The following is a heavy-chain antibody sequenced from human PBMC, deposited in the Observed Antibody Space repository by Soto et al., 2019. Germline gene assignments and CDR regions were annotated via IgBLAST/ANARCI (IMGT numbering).Heavy chain of an antibody. CDR2: ISYSGTT. D-gene: IGHD4-17*01. V-gene: IGHV4-30-4*01. CDR3: ATMGTPVTGLYYFDY. CDR1: GGSISSGNYY. Sequence: SKTLSLTCTVSGGSISSGNYYWSWIRQPPGKVLEWIGFISYSGTTHYSASLRSRVSISVDTSKNQFSLDLSSVTAADTAVYYCATMGTPVTGLYYFDYWGQGTLVTVS. J-gene: IGHJ4*02.